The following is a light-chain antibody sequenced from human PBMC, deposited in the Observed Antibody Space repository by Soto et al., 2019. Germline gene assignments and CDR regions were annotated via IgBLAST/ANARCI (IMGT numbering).Light chain of an antibody. Sequence: IVLTQSPGTLSLSPGERATLSCRASQSVSRLAWYQQKPGQAPRLLIFDASTRATGIPDRFSGSGSGTDFTLTVSRLEPEDFAVYYCQQYGPSPVTFGGGTKVEIK. V-gene: IGKV3-20*01. CDR1: QSVSR. CDR2: DAS. J-gene: IGKJ4*01. CDR3: QQYGPSPVT.